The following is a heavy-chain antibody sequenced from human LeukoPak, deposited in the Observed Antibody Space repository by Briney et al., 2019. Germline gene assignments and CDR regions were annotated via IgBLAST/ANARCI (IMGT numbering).Heavy chain of an antibody. D-gene: IGHD6-19*01. CDR2: ISYGGSYK. CDR1: GFTFRNYG. J-gene: IGHJ4*02. Sequence: GRSLRLSCAASGFTFRNYGMHWVRQAPGKGLEWVAVISYGGSYKFYADSVKGRFTISRDTSKNTLYLQMNSLRTEDTAMYYCAKADSSDWYNLDFWGQGTLVTVST. V-gene: IGHV3-30*18. CDR3: AKADSSDWYNLDF.